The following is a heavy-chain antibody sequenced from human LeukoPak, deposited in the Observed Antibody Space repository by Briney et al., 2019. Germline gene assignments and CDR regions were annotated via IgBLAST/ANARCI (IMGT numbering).Heavy chain of an antibody. CDR2: IYYSGST. CDR3: ARGGLGSSSWYYFDY. Sequence: PSETLSLTCTVSGGSISSGDYYWSWIRQPPGKGLEWIGYIYYSGSTNYNPSLKSRVTISVDTSKNQFSLKLSSVTAADTAVYYCARGGLGSSSWYYFDYWGQGTLVTVSS. J-gene: IGHJ4*02. D-gene: IGHD6-13*01. CDR1: GGSISSGDYY. V-gene: IGHV4-61*08.